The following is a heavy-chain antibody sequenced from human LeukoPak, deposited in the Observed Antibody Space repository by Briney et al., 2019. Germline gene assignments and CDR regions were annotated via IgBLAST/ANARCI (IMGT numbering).Heavy chain of an antibody. V-gene: IGHV1-2*06. CDR1: GYTFTGYY. D-gene: IGHD6-19*01. Sequence: ASLKVSCKASGYTFTGYYMHWVRQAPGQGLEWMGRINPNSGGTNYAQKFQGRVTMTRDTSISTAYMELSRPRSDDTAVYYCARDRTRTGYSSGWYHDYWGQGTLVTVSS. CDR2: INPNSGGT. J-gene: IGHJ4*02. CDR3: ARDRTRTGYSSGWYHDY.